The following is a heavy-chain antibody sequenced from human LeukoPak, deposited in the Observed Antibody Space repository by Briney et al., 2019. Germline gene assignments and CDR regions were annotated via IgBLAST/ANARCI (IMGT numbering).Heavy chain of an antibody. D-gene: IGHD6-13*01. CDR2: ISSSSSYI. CDR3: ARPIAAAVNAFDI. CDR1: GFTVSSNS. V-gene: IGHV3-21*01. Sequence: GGSLRLSCTVSGFTVSSNSMNWVRQAPGKGLEWVSSISSSSSYIYYADSVKGRFTISRDNAKNSLYLQMNSLRAEDTAVYYCARPIAAAVNAFDIWGQGTMVTVSS. J-gene: IGHJ3*02.